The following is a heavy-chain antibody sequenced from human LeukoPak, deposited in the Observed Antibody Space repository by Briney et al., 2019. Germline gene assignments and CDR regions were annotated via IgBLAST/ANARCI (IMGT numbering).Heavy chain of an antibody. V-gene: IGHV3-23*01. CDR1: GFTFSSYA. Sequence: PGGSLRLSCAASGFTFSSYAMSWVRQAPGKGLEWVSAISGSGGSTYYADSVKGRFTISRDNSKNTLYLQMNSLRAEDTAVYYCAVLAYSSSRQSLDAFDIWGQGTMVTVSS. J-gene: IGHJ3*02. CDR3: AVLAYSSSRQSLDAFDI. CDR2: ISGSGGST. D-gene: IGHD6-13*01.